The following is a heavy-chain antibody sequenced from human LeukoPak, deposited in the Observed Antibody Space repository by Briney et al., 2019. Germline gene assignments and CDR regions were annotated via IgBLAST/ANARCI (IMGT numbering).Heavy chain of an antibody. V-gene: IGHV3-11*01. D-gene: IGHD3-10*01. Sequence: GGSLRLSCAASGFTFSDYYMSWIRQAPGKGLEWVSYISNSGSTIYYADSVKGRITVSRDNAKKSLYLQMNSLRAEDTAVYYCVRYGSGTYYTRYFDYWGQGTLVTVSS. J-gene: IGHJ4*02. CDR2: ISNSGSTI. CDR1: GFTFSDYY. CDR3: VRYGSGTYYTRYFDY.